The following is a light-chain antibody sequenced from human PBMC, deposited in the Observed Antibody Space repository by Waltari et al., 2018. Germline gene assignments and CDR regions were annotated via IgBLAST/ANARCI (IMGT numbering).Light chain of an antibody. J-gene: IGLJ2*01. Sequence: QSALTQPASVSGSPGQSITISCTGTSSDIGGYNYVSWFQQHHGRAPKLIIYGVNNRPSGISNRFSGSKSGNTASLTISGLQAEDESHYYCTSYTTSFTVVFGGGTKLTVL. CDR2: GVN. CDR1: SSDIGGYNY. CDR3: TSYTTSFTVV. V-gene: IGLV2-14*03.